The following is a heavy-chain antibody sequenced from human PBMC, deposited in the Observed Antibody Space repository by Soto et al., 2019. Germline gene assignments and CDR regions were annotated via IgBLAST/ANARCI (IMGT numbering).Heavy chain of an antibody. V-gene: IGHV3-23*01. J-gene: IGHJ1*01. CDR1: GFTFSSYA. CDR2: ISGSGGST. Sequence: PGGSLRLSCAASGFTFSSYAMSWVRQAPGKGLEWVSAISGSGGSTYYADSVKGRFTISRDNSKNTLYLQMNSLRAEDTAVYYCATYSSSWFAYFQHWGQGTLVTVSS. CDR3: ATYSSSWFAYFQH. D-gene: IGHD6-13*01.